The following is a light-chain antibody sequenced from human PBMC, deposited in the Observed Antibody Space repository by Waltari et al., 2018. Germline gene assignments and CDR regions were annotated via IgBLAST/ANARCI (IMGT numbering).Light chain of an antibody. CDR2: WAA. Sequence: DIVMTQSPESLDVSLGERATINCKSSQSLLYYSNDKNYLAWYPQKPGQPPKLLIYWAATRQSGVPDRFSGSGSGTDFTLTISSLQAEDVAVYYCQQYYSRRTFGQGTKVEIK. CDR3: QQYYSRRT. V-gene: IGKV4-1*01. CDR1: QSLLYYSNDKNY. J-gene: IGKJ1*01.